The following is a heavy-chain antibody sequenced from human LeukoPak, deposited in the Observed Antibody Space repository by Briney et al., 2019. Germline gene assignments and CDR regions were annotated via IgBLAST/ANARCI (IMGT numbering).Heavy chain of an antibody. CDR1: GSSISSGDYY. J-gene: IGHJ5*02. CDR2: IYYSGST. Sequence: PSQTLSLTCTVSGSSISSGDYYWSWIRQPPGKGLEWIGYIYYSGSTYYNPSLKSRVTISVDTSKNQFSLKLSSVTAADTAVYYCARDLGYCSSTSCYTPNWFDPWGQGTLVTVSS. CDR3: ARDLGYCSSTSCYTPNWFDP. D-gene: IGHD2-2*02. V-gene: IGHV4-30-4*01.